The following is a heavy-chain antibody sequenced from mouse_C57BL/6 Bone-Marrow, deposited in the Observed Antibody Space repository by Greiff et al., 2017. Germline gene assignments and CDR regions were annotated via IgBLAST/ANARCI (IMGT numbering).Heavy chain of an antibody. CDR2: IYPGSGNT. V-gene: IGHV1-76*01. J-gene: IGHJ3*01. Sequence: QVQLQQSGAELVRPGASVKLSCKASGYTFTDYYINWVKQRPGQGLEWIARIYPGSGNTYYNEKFKGKATLTAEKSSSTAYMQLSSLTYEDSAVYCCARYPFEYWGQGTLVTVSA. CDR1: GYTFTDYY. CDR3: ARYPFEY.